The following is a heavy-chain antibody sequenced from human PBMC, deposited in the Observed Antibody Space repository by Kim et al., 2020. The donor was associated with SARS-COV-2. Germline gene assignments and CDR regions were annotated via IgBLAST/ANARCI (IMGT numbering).Heavy chain of an antibody. V-gene: IGHV4-61*02. Sequence: TDYNPALKMRVTISLDKSRRQHSLKMTAMTAADTAVYYCAKEGVMTSFDYWGQGTLVTVSS. CDR2: T. CDR3: AKEGVMTSFDY. J-gene: IGHJ4*02. D-gene: IGHD3-16*01.